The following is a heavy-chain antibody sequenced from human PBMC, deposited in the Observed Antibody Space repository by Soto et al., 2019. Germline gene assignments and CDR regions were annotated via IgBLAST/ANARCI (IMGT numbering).Heavy chain of an antibody. V-gene: IGHV3-30*03. CDR2: ISSDGSKK. Sequence: QVQLVESGGGVVQPGRSLRLSCVASGFTFSNNGIHWVRQAPGKGLEWVAVISSDGSKKYYADSVKGRFTISRDKSKTTLYLQMNSLRAEDTAVYYCAMDLYGGSSRFDYWGQGTLVTVSS. CDR1: GFTFSNNG. CDR3: AMDLYGGSSRFDY. J-gene: IGHJ4*02. D-gene: IGHD2-15*01.